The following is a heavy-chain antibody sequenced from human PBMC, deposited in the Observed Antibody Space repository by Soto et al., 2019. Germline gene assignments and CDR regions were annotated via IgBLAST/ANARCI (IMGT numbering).Heavy chain of an antibody. J-gene: IGHJ4*02. CDR1: GGSISSSSYY. V-gene: IGHV4-39*01. CDR3: ARQELGIVVVEPLFDY. D-gene: IGHD2-15*01. CDR2: IYYSGST. Sequence: QLQLQESGPGLVKPSETLSLTCTVSGGSISSSSYYWGWIRQPPGKGLEWIGSIYYSGSTYYNPSLKSRVAISVDTSKNQFYLKLSSVTAADTAVYYCARQELGIVVVEPLFDYWGQGTLVTVSS.